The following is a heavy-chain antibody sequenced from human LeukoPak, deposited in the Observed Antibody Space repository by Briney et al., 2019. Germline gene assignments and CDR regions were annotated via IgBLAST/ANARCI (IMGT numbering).Heavy chain of an antibody. CDR3: AREYCSSTSCYLDAFDI. J-gene: IGHJ3*02. Sequence: GESLKISCKGSGYSFTSYWIGWVRQMPGKGLEWMGIIYPGDSGTRYSPSFQGQVTISADKSISTAYLQWSSLKASDTAMYYCAREYCSSTSCYLDAFDIWGQGTMVTVSS. CDR1: GYSFTSYW. D-gene: IGHD2-2*01. V-gene: IGHV5-51*01. CDR2: IYPGDSGT.